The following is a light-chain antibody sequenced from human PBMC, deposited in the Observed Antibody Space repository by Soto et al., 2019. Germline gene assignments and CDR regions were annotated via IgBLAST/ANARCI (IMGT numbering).Light chain of an antibody. J-gene: IGLJ2*01. V-gene: IGLV2-8*01. Sequence: QSVLTQPPSASGSPGQAVTISFTGTSSDVGGNNYVSWYQRQPGKAPKLRVYEVTKGPSGVPDRFSGSKSGNTASLTVSGLQAEDEADYYCSSYAGSNSVVFGGGTTLTVL. CDR2: EVT. CDR1: SSDVGGNNY. CDR3: SSYAGSNSVV.